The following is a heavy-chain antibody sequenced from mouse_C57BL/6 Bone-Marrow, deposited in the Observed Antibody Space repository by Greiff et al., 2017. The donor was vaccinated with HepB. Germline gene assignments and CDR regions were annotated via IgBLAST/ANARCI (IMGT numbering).Heavy chain of an antibody. CDR1: GFTFSSYG. CDR2: ISSGGSYT. D-gene: IGHD1-1*01. V-gene: IGHV5-6*01. J-gene: IGHJ4*01. Sequence: VQLKESGGDLVKPGGSLKLSCAASGFTFSSYGMSWVRQTPDKRLEWVATISSGGSYTYYPDSVKGRFTISRDNAKNTLYLQMSSLKSEDTAMYYCALLLRSSYAMDYWGQGTSVTVSS. CDR3: ALLLRSSYAMDY.